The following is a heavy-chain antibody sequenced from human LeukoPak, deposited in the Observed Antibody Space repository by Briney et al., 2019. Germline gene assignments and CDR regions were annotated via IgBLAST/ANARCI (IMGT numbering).Heavy chain of an antibody. D-gene: IGHD2-21*01. V-gene: IGHV1-3*01. CDR1: GYIFTKYV. CDR3: ARDDCGDTCYPGGY. CDR2: SKAGNGDT. J-gene: IGHJ4*02. Sequence: GASVKVSCKASGYIFTKYVVHWVRQAPGQRPEWMGWSKAGNGDTKYSRNFQDRLTITSDPSESTVYMELSSLTSEDTALYYCARDDCGDTCYPGGYWGQGTLVTVSS.